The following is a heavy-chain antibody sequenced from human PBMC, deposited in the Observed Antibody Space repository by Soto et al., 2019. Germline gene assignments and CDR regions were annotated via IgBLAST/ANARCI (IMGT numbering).Heavy chain of an antibody. CDR3: ATGGPHTVTTRYYYYYYYMDV. Sequence: GASVKVSCKVSGYTLTELSMHWVRQAPGKGLEWMGGFDPEDGETIYAQKFQGRVTMTEDTSTDTTYMELSSLRSEDTAVYYCATGGPHTVTTRYYYYYYYMDVWGKGTTVTVSS. D-gene: IGHD4-4*01. CDR2: FDPEDGET. V-gene: IGHV1-24*01. J-gene: IGHJ6*03. CDR1: GYTLTELS.